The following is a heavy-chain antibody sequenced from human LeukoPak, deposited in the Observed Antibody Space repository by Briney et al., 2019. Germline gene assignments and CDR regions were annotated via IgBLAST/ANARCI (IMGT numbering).Heavy chain of an antibody. CDR2: INIEGSTT. CDR3: AKDIRGDNSVAVAARGILDY. Sequence: GGSLRLSCVASGFSLSSYWVHWVRQAPGKGLVWVSRINIEGSTTTYADSVKGRFTISRDNSKNTLYLQMNSLRAEDTAVYYCAKDIRGDNSVAVAARGILDYWGQGTLVTVSS. D-gene: IGHD6-19*01. CDR1: GFSLSSYW. J-gene: IGHJ4*02. V-gene: IGHV3-74*03.